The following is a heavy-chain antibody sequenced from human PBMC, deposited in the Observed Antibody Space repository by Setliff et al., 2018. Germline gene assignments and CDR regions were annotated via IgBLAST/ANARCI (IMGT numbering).Heavy chain of an antibody. CDR1: GGSISGYY. CDR2: INHYGST. Sequence: SETLSLTCTVSGGSISGYYWSWIRQPPGKGLEWIGEINHYGSTNYKSSLRSRVTISLDTSENQFSLKLNSVTAADTAVYYCARRWNFGPYGSGIHDGFDMWGQGTMVTVSS. J-gene: IGHJ3*02. CDR3: ARRWNFGPYGSGIHDGFDM. D-gene: IGHD3-10*01. V-gene: IGHV4-34*01.